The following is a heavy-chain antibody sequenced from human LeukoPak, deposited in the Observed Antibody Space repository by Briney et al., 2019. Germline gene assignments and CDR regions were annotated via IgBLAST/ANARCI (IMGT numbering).Heavy chain of an antibody. Sequence: AGSLTLSCAVSEFSIGSNYITWVRQPPATGQEREAFIRYDGSNKYYANPVSGRFTIARDNSKNTLYMQMNSLRAEDTAVYYCAKDGYSYGTEFDYWGQGTLVTVSS. V-gene: IGHV3-30*02. J-gene: IGHJ4*02. CDR3: AKDGYSYGTEFDY. CDR2: IRYDGSNK. D-gene: IGHD5-18*01. CDR1: EFSIGSNY.